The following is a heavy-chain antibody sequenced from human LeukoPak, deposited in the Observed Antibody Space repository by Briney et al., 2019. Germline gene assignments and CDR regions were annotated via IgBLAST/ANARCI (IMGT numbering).Heavy chain of an antibody. Sequence: GGSLRLSCAASGFTFSDHYMDWVRQAPGKGLEWVGRTRNKANSYTTEYAASVKGRFTISRDDSKNSLYLQMNSLKTEDTAVYYCASLYCSSTSCYIDYWGQGTLVTVSS. CDR3: ASLYCSSTSCYIDY. CDR2: TRNKANSYTT. CDR1: GFTFSDHY. J-gene: IGHJ4*02. V-gene: IGHV3-72*01. D-gene: IGHD2-2*02.